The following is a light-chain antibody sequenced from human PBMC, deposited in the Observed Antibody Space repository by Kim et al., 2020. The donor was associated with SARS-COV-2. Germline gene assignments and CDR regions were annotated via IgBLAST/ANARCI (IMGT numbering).Light chain of an antibody. V-gene: IGKV3-11*01. CDR2: DAS. CDR1: QSVRRY. CDR3: QQRSNWPPYT. Sequence: LSPGQKAPLSRRASQSVRRYFAWYPPKPGQAPRLLISDASNRATGIPARFSGSGSGTDFTLTISSLGPEDFAVYYCQQRSNWPPYTFGQGTKLEIK. J-gene: IGKJ2*01.